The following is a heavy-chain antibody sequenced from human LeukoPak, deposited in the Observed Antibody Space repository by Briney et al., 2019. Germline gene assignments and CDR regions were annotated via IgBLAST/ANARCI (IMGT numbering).Heavy chain of an antibody. CDR3: ASDY. CDR2: ISVSDADT. Sequence: PGGSLRLSCAASGFTFSNYAMTWVRQAPGKGLEWVSTISVSDADTFYADSVKGRFTISRDNSKNTLFLQMNSLTVDDTAVYFCASDYWGQGALVTVSS. V-gene: IGHV3-23*01. CDR1: GFTFSNYA. J-gene: IGHJ4*02.